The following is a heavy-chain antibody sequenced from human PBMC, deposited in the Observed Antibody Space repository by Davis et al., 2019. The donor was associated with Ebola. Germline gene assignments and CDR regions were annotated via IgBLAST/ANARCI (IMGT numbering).Heavy chain of an antibody. CDR3: ARGFITMVRGDLYYFDY. Sequence: ASVKVSCKASGYTFTSYAMHWVRQAPGQRLEWMGWINAGNGNTKYSQKFQGRVTMTRDTSTSTVYMELSSLRSEDTAVYYCARGFITMVRGDLYYFDYWGQGTLVTVSS. CDR1: GYTFTSYA. CDR2: INAGNGNT. D-gene: IGHD3-10*01. V-gene: IGHV1-3*01. J-gene: IGHJ4*02.